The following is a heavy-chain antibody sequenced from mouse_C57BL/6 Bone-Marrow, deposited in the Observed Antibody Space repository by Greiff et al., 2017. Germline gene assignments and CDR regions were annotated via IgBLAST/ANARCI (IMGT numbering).Heavy chain of an antibody. J-gene: IGHJ3*01. CDR2: ISDGGSYT. V-gene: IGHV5-4*01. Sequence: EVKLMESGGALLNPGGPLKLPSAPLAFTSCSYALSWFRKPPKKRLDWVATISDGGSYTYSPDNVKGRFTISRDNAKNNLYLQMSHLKSEDTAMYYCARDHYDYDNFAYRRQWTLVTVSA. D-gene: IGHD2-4*01. CDR1: AFTSCSYA. CDR3: ARDHYDYDNFAY.